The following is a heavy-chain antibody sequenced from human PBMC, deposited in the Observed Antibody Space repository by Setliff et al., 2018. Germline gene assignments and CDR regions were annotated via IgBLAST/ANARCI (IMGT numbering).Heavy chain of an antibody. CDR2: IYYSGNT. Sequence: SETLSLTCTVSGGSTRNYYWSWIRQPPGKGLEWIGYIYYSGNTNYNPSLKSRVTISVDTSKNQFSLKLSSVTAADTAIYYCALSSSWFKDFQHWGQGTLVTVSS. CDR3: ALSSSWFKDFQH. D-gene: IGHD6-13*01. CDR1: GGSTRNYY. V-gene: IGHV4-59*08. J-gene: IGHJ1*01.